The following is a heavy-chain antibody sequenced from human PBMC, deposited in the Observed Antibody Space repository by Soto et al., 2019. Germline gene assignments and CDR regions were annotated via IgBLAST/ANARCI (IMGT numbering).Heavy chain of an antibody. CDR2: IWYDGSNE. V-gene: IGHV3-33*01. Sequence: QVQLVESGGGVVQPGRSLRLSCAASGFTFSDYGMHWVRQAPGKGLEWVAVIWYDGSNEYYADSVKGRFTVSRDSSKNIVYLKMNSLRDEDTAVYYCARTHKSIALGAVDMWGEGTTVTVSS. D-gene: IGHD6-19*01. J-gene: IGHJ3*02. CDR1: GFTFSDYG. CDR3: ARTHKSIALGAVDM.